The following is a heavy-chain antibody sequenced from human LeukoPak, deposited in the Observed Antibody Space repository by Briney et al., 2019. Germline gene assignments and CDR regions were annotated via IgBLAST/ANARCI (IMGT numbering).Heavy chain of an antibody. J-gene: IGHJ4*02. V-gene: IGHV3-23*01. CDR1: GFTFNSYA. Sequence: GGSLRLSCAASGFTFNSYAMSWLRQAPGKGLEWVSAISGSGGSTYYADSVKGRFTISRDNSKNTLYLQMNSLRAEDTAVYYCALGYCSSTSCVGFDYWGQGTQVTVSS. CDR2: ISGSGGST. D-gene: IGHD2-2*01. CDR3: ALGYCSSTSCVGFDY.